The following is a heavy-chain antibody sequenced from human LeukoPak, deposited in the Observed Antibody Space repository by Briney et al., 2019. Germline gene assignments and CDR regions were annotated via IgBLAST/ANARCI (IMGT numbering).Heavy chain of an antibody. CDR1: GYTFTGYY. CDR2: INPNSGGT. CDR3: ARGGVNGDYFDY. D-gene: IGHD5/OR15-5a*01. Sequence: ASVKVSCKASGYTFTGYYMHWVRQAPGQGLEWMGWINPNSGGTNYAQKFQGRVTMTRNTSISTAYMELSSLRSEDTAVYYCARGGVNGDYFDYWGQGTLVTVSS. J-gene: IGHJ4*02. V-gene: IGHV1-2*02.